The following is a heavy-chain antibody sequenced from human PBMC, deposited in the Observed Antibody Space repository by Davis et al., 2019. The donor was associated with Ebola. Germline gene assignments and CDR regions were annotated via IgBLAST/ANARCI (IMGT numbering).Heavy chain of an antibody. Sequence: GESLKISCAASGFTFRNYWMSWVRQAPGKGLEWVTNINEDGSQKKYVDSVKGRFTISRDNAENSLHLQMNSLRVDDTAVYYCARDMGWNYCSPWGRGTLVTVSS. CDR2: INEDGSQK. V-gene: IGHV3-7*01. CDR1: GFTFRNYW. J-gene: IGHJ5*02. D-gene: IGHD1-7*01. CDR3: ARDMGWNYCSP.